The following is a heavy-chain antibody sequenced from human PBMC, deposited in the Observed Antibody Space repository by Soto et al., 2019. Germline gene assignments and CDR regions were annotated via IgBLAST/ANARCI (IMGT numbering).Heavy chain of an antibody. Sequence: SVKVSCKASGGTFSSYAINWVRQAPGQGLEWMGGIIPIFGTANYAQKFQGRVTITADESTSTAYMELSSLRSEDTAVYYCARARVVVVPAAIRNIGGLYGMDVWGQGTTVTVSS. CDR1: GGTFSSYA. CDR3: ARARVVVVPAAIRNIGGLYGMDV. J-gene: IGHJ6*02. V-gene: IGHV1-69*13. CDR2: IIPIFGTA. D-gene: IGHD2-2*01.